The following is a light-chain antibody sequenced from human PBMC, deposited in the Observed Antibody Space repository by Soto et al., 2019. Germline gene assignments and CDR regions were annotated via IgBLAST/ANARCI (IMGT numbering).Light chain of an antibody. CDR1: QSLLHSNGYNY. CDR2: LGS. CDR3: MQALQTPPWT. V-gene: IGKV2-28*01. J-gene: IGKJ1*01. Sequence: DIVMTQSPLSLPVTPGEPASISCRSSQSLLHSNGYNYLDWYLQKPGQSPQLLIYLGSNRASGVPDRFSGSGSGTDFTLKISRVGAEDGGVYYCMQALQTPPWTFGQGTKVEIK.